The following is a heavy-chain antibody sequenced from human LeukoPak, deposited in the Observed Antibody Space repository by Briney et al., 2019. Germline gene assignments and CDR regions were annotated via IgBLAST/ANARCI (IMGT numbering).Heavy chain of an antibody. CDR1: GFTFSSYA. J-gene: IGHJ4*02. V-gene: IGHV3-30-3*01. D-gene: IGHD4-17*01. CDR2: ISYDGSNK. CDR3: AREDYGDYPGDY. Sequence: GGSLRLSCAASGFTFSSYAMHWVRQAPGKGLEWVAVISYDGSNKYYADSVKGRFTISRDNSKNTLYLQMNSLRAEDTAVYYCAREDYGDYPGDYWGQGTLVTVSS.